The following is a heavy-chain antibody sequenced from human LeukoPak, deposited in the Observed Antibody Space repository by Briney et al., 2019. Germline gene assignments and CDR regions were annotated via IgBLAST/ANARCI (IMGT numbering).Heavy chain of an antibody. Sequence: SVKVSCKASGGTFSCYAISWVRQAPGQGLEWMGGIIPIFGTANYAQKFQGRVTITADESTSTAYMELSSLRSEDTAVYYCARGYCSGGSCYEGDIWGQGTLVTVSS. V-gene: IGHV1-69*01. D-gene: IGHD2-15*01. CDR1: GGTFSCYA. CDR3: ARGYCSGGSCYEGDI. J-gene: IGHJ4*02. CDR2: IIPIFGTA.